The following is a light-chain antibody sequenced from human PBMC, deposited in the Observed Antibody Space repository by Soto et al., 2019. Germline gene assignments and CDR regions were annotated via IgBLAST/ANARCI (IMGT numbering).Light chain of an antibody. Sequence: IQLTQSPSSLSASVGDRVTITCRASQGISSYLAWYQQKPGKAPKLLIYAASTLQSGVPSRFSGSGSGTDFTPTISSLQPEDFATYYCQQLNSYPAITFGQGTRLEI. CDR3: QQLNSYPAIT. V-gene: IGKV1-9*01. CDR2: AAS. CDR1: QGISSY. J-gene: IGKJ5*01.